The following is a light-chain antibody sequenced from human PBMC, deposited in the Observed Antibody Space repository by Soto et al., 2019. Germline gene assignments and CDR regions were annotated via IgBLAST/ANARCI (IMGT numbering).Light chain of an antibody. CDR1: QSIGIW. Sequence: DIQMTQSPSTLSASVGDRVTISCRASQSIGIWLAWYQQKPGKAPNLLIYKASTLESGVPSRFSGSGSGTDFTLNISSLQPDDFATYYCQQYNSYSVFTFGPGTKVDIK. V-gene: IGKV1-5*03. CDR3: QQYNSYSVFT. J-gene: IGKJ3*01. CDR2: KAS.